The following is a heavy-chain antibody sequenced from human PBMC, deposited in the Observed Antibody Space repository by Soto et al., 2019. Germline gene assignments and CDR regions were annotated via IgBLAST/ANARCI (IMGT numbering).Heavy chain of an antibody. J-gene: IGHJ5*02. CDR2: ISSSSSTI. CDR1: GFTFSSYS. Sequence: EVQLVESGGGFVQPGGSLRLSCAASGFTFSSYSMNWVRQAPGKGLEWVSYISSSSSTIYYADSVKGRFTISRDNAKNSLYLQMNSLRDEDTAVYYCARANYGDSLNRFDPWGQGTLVTVSS. CDR3: ARANYGDSLNRFDP. V-gene: IGHV3-48*02. D-gene: IGHD4-17*01.